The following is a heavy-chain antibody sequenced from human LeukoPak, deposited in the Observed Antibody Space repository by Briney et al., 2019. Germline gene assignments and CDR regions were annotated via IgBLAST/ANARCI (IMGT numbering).Heavy chain of an antibody. D-gene: IGHD3-10*02. J-gene: IGHJ6*04. V-gene: IGHV3-30*04. CDR1: GFTFSNYA. Sequence: GGSLRLSCAASGFTFSNYAMHWVRQAPGKGLEWVAVISYDGTNKYYADSVKGRFTISRDNAKNSLYLQMNSLRAEDTAVYYCAELGITMIGGVWGKGTTVTISS. CDR3: AELGITMIGGV. CDR2: ISYDGTNK.